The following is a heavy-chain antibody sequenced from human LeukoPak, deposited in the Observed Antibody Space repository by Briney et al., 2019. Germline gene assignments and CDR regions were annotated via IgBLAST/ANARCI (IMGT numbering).Heavy chain of an antibody. D-gene: IGHD6-6*01. V-gene: IGHV4-59*01. J-gene: IGHJ4*02. CDR1: GGSIGSYY. CDR3: ARGIAARPIDY. CDR2: IYYSGST. Sequence: SETLSLTCTVSGGSIGSYYWSWIRQPPGKGLEWIGYIYYSGSTNYNPSLKSRVTISVDTSKNQFSLKLSSVTAADTAVYYCARGIAARPIDYWGQGTLVTVSS.